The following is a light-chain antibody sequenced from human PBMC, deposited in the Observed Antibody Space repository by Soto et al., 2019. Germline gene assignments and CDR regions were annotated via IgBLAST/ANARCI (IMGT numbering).Light chain of an antibody. CDR1: TGAVTSGHY. Sequence: QAVVTQEPSLTVSPGGTVTLTCCSSTGAVTSGHYPYWYQQKPGQAPRTLINDTSNKHSWTPVRFSVSRLGGKAALTLAGAQPEAEAEDYCLLADSGARPGNWVFGGGTKLTVL. J-gene: IGLJ3*02. CDR3: LLADSGARPGNWV. V-gene: IGLV7-46*01. CDR2: DTS.